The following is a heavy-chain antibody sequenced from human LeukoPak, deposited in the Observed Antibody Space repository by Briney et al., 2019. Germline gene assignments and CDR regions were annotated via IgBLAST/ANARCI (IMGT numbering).Heavy chain of an antibody. J-gene: IGHJ6*02. CDR2: IYYSGST. D-gene: IGHD3-22*01. CDR3: ARSYDSRGYYYYGMDV. V-gene: IGHV4-31*03. CDR1: GGSISSNDYY. Sequence: SQTLSLTCSVSGGSISSNDYYWNWIRQHPGKGLEWIGYIYYSGSTSYNSSLKSRVTISLDTSKNQFSLKLSSVTAADTAVYYCARSYDSRGYYYYGMDVWGQGTTVTVSS.